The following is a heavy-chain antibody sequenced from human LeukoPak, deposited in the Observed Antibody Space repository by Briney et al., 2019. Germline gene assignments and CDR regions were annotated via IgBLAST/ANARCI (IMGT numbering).Heavy chain of an antibody. V-gene: IGHV3-53*01. D-gene: IGHD3-10*01. CDR2: IYSGGST. Sequence: GGSLRLSCAASGFTVSSNYMSWVRQAPGKGLEWVSVIYSGGSTYYADSVKGRFTISRDNSKNTLYLQMNSLRAEDTAVYYCARAGRMVRGVIITGPDYWGQGTLVTVSS. CDR1: GFTVSSNY. CDR3: ARAGRMVRGVIITGPDY. J-gene: IGHJ4*02.